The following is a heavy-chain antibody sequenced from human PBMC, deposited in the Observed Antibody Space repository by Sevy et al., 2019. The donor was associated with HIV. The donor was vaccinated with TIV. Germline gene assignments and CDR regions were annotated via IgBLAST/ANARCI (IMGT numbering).Heavy chain of an antibody. CDR3: TRVEGAADWGMDV. D-gene: IGHD1-26*01. J-gene: IGHJ6*02. Sequence: GGSLRLSCRASGFTFDDYTMSWVRQAPGKGLEWVAFIRSKAYGGTTEYAGSVKGRFTISRDESKSIAYLQMNSLKTEDTAVYYCTRVEGAADWGMDVWGQGTTVTVSS. CDR1: GFTFDDYT. CDR2: IRSKAYGGTT. V-gene: IGHV3-49*04.